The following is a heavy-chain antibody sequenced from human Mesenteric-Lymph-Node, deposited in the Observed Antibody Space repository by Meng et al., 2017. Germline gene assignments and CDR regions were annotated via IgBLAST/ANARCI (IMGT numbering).Heavy chain of an antibody. V-gene: IGHV4-59*08. Sequence: VQPHESCPTRVQPSETLSLTRTVSGGSISGYYWSWIRQPPGKELEWIGYIHYSGSTNYKPSLKSRVTISVDTSKNQFSLKLSSVTAADTAVYYCARHPQFGTTMIEYWGQGTLVTASS. CDR3: ARHPQFGTTMIEY. D-gene: IGHD1-7*01. CDR2: IHYSGST. CDR1: GGSISGYY. J-gene: IGHJ4*02.